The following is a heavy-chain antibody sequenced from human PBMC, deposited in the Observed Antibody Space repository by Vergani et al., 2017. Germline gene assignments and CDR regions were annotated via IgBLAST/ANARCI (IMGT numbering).Heavy chain of an antibody. V-gene: IGHV3-23*01. D-gene: IGHD6-19*01. Sequence: QLQESGPGLVKPSATLSLTCSVSGASIRSSNYYWGWIRQPPGKGLEWVSAISGSGGSTYYADSVKGRFTISRDNSKNTLYLQMNSLGAEDTAVYYCAKDHLAVAGPYYMDVWGKGTTVTVSS. CDR2: ISGSGGST. CDR3: AKDHLAVAGPYYMDV. CDR1: GASIRSSNYY. J-gene: IGHJ6*03.